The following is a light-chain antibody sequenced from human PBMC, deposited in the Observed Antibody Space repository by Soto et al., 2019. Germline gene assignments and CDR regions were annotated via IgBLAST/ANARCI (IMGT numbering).Light chain of an antibody. Sequence: EIALTQSPGTLSLSPGERATLSCRASQSVSSSYLAWYQQKPGQAPRLLIYGASSRATGIPDRFSGSGSGTHFTLTISRLEPEDFAVYYCQRYGSSPYTFGQGTKLEIK. CDR1: QSVSSSY. J-gene: IGKJ2*01. CDR3: QRYGSSPYT. CDR2: GAS. V-gene: IGKV3-20*01.